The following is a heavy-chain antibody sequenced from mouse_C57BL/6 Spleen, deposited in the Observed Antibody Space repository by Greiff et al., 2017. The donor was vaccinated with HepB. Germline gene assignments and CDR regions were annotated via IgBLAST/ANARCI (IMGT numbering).Heavy chain of an antibody. CDR2: IDPEDGDT. V-gene: IGHV14-1*01. CDR3: TTGGNGGYAMDY. D-gene: IGHD1-1*02. J-gene: IGHJ4*01. Sequence: EVKLQESGAELVRPGASVKLSCTASGFNIKDYYMHWVKQRPEQGLEWIGRIDPEDGDTEYAPKFQGKATMTADTSSNTAYLQLSSLTSEDTAVYYCTTGGNGGYAMDYWGQGTSVTVSS. CDR1: GFNIKDYY.